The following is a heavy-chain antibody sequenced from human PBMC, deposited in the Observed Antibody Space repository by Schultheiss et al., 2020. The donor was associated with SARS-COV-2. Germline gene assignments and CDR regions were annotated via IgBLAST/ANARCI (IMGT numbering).Heavy chain of an antibody. CDR1: GGSFSGYY. D-gene: IGHD3-3*01. J-gene: IGHJ5*02. CDR2: INHSGST. CDR3: ARGITIFGVVIKRPTLRFDP. Sequence: SETLSLTCAVYGGSFSGYYWSWIRQPPGKGLEWIGEINHSGSTNYNPSLKSRVTISVDTSKNQFSLKLSSVTAADTAVYYCARGITIFGVVIKRPTLRFDPWGQGTLVTVS. V-gene: IGHV4-34*01.